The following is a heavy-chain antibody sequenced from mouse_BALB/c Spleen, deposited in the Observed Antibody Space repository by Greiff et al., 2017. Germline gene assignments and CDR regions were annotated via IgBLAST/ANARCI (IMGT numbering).Heavy chain of an antibody. CDR2: ISSGGSYT. Sequence: EVKLVESGGDLVKPGGSLKLSCAASGFTFSSYGMSWVRQTPDKRLEWVATISSGGSYTYYPDSVKGRFTISRDNAKNTLYLQMSSLKSEDTAMYYCARQDDYDGIDYWGQGTTRTVSS. V-gene: IGHV5-6*02. CDR3: ARQDDYDGIDY. CDR1: GFTFSSYG. J-gene: IGHJ2*01. D-gene: IGHD2-4*01.